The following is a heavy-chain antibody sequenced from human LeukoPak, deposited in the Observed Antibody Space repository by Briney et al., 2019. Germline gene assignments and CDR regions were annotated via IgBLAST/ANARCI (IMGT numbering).Heavy chain of an antibody. V-gene: IGHV3-33*06. Sequence: GRSLRLSCAASGFTFSSYGMHWVRQAPGKGLEWVAVIWYDGSNKYYADSVKGRFTISRDNSKNTLYLQMDSLRAEDTAVYYCAKDRRLWFGESIDYWGQGTLVTVSS. CDR3: AKDRRLWFGESIDY. CDR1: GFTFSSYG. CDR2: IWYDGSNK. D-gene: IGHD3-10*01. J-gene: IGHJ4*02.